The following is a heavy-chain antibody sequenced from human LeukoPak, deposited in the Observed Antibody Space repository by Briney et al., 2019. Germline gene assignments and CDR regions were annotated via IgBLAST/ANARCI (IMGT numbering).Heavy chain of an antibody. CDR2: INSDGSST. J-gene: IGHJ4*02. D-gene: IGHD6-13*01. Sequence: GGSLRLSCAASGFTFSSYWMHWVRQAPGKGLVWVSRINSDGSSTSYADSVKGRFTISRDNAKNTLYLQMNSLRAEDTAVYYCARVSGSWSPYFDYWGQGTLVTVSS. CDR1: GFTFSSYW. V-gene: IGHV3-74*01. CDR3: ARVSGSWSPYFDY.